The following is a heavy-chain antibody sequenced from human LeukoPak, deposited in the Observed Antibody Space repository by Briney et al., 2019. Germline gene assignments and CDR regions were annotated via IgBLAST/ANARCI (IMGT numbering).Heavy chain of an antibody. J-gene: IGHJ2*01. CDR1: GGSVRSDSYY. Sequence: KPSETLSLTCTVSGGSVRSDSYYWSWIRQPPGKGLEWIGYVYYSGSTNYNPSLKSRVTISVDTSKDQFSLKLSSVTAADTAVYYCARDRGAQLGPRLSYFDLWGRGTLVTVSS. V-gene: IGHV4-61*01. CDR2: VYYSGST. D-gene: IGHD2-2*01. CDR3: ARDRGAQLGPRLSYFDL.